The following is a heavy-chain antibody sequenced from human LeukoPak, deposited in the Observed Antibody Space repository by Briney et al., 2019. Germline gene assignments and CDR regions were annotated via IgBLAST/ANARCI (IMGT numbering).Heavy chain of an antibody. D-gene: IGHD5-18*01. J-gene: IGHJ4*02. Sequence: SMKVSCKASGGTFSSYAISWVRQAPGQGLEWMGRIIPIFGIANYAQKFQGRVTITADKSTSTAYMELSSLRSEDTAVYYCASPGGYSYGRDGFDYWGQGTLVTVSS. CDR1: GGTFSSYA. V-gene: IGHV1-69*04. CDR3: ASPGGYSYGRDGFDY. CDR2: IIPIFGIA.